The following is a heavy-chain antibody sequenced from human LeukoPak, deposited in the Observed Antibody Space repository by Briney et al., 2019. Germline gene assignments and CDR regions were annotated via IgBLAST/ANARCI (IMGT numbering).Heavy chain of an antibody. Sequence: GGSLRLSCAASAFTFSNVWMSWVRQAPGKGLEWVGRIRSKTDGGKTDYAAPVKGRFTISRDDSKNTLYLQMDSLKTEDTAVYYCTIPATGYSYGVLDSWGQGALVTVSS. CDR1: AFTFSNVW. J-gene: IGHJ4*02. CDR2: IRSKTDGGKT. CDR3: TIPATGYSYGVLDS. D-gene: IGHD5-18*01. V-gene: IGHV3-15*01.